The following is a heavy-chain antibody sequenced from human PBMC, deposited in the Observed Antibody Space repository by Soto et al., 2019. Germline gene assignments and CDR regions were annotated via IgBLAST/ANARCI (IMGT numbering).Heavy chain of an antibody. CDR3: GDLDGSYFGMHV. CDR2: IKSKAVGETI. Sequence: EVQLVASGGGLVKPGGSLRLSCGASKVTAWMSWVRQAPGKGLERVGRIKSKAVGETIDYAAPVQGRNTISRDDSKDMVYSEMNSLKIEDTAVYSCGDLDGSYFGMHVWGQGTSVIVSS. D-gene: IGHD3-10*01. J-gene: IGHJ6*02. V-gene: IGHV3-15*01. CDR1: KVTAW.